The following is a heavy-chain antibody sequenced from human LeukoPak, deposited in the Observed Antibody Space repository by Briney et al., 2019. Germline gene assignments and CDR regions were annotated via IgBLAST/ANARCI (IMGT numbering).Heavy chain of an antibody. J-gene: IGHJ6*02. Sequence: SETLSLTCTVSGGSISSYYWSWVRQPAGKGLEWIGRMYISGSTAYNPSLKSRVTMSVDTSKNQFSMKMSSVTAADTAVYYCARVYYGDVGLDVWGQGTTVTVSS. D-gene: IGHD4-17*01. CDR2: MYISGST. CDR3: ARVYYGDVGLDV. V-gene: IGHV4-4*07. CDR1: GGSISSYY.